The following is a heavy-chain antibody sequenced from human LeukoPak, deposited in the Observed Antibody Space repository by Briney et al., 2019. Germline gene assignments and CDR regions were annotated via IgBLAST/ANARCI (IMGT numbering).Heavy chain of an antibody. CDR2: INSDSSII. CDR3: ARDPIVVVPAATSIYYYYYMDV. D-gene: IGHD2-2*01. J-gene: IGHJ6*03. V-gene: IGHV3-48*04. Sequence: GGSLRLSCAASGFTFSSYSMNWVRQAPGKGLEWVSYINSDSSIIYYADSVKGRFTISRDNAKNSLYLQMNSLRAEDTAVYYCARDPIVVVPAATSIYYYYYMDVWGKGTTVTVSS. CDR1: GFTFSSYS.